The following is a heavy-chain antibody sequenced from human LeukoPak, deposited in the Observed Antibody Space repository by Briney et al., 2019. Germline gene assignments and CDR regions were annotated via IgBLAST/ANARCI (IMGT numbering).Heavy chain of an antibody. CDR1: GFTFSSYC. CDR2: ISSSSSYI. V-gene: IGHV3-21*01. Sequence: PGGSLRLSCAASGFTFSSYCMDWVRQTLGKGLEWVSSISSSSSYIYYADSVKGRFTISRDNAKNSLYLQMNTLRAEDTAVYSCARGADGVSSNSRGWFDPWGQGTLVTVSS. J-gene: IGHJ5*02. D-gene: IGHD2-15*01. CDR3: ARGADGVSSNSRGWFDP.